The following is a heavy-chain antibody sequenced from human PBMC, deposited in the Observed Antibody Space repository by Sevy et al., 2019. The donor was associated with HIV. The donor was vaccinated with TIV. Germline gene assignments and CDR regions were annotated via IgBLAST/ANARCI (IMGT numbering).Heavy chain of an antibody. D-gene: IGHD5-12*01. J-gene: IGHJ4*02. V-gene: IGHV5-51*01. CDR2: IYGGDSDT. CDR1: GYSFSSYW. Sequence: GESLKISCKGSGYSFSSYWIAWVRQMPGKGLEWMGIIYGGDSDTRYSPSFQGQVTISADKSLSTAYLQWSSLEASDTAMYFCASVPGYSGYDHGFFQSWGQGTLVTVSS. CDR3: ASVPGYSGYDHGFFQS.